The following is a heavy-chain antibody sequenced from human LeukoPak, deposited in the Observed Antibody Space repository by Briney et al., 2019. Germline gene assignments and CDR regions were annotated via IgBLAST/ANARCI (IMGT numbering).Heavy chain of an antibody. J-gene: IGHJ4*02. V-gene: IGHV3-48*01. CDR1: GFTFSSYS. D-gene: IGHD2-21*01. CDR3: APLNWYSPGGY. Sequence: GGSLRLSCAASGFTFSSYSMNWVRQAPGKGLEWVSYISSSSSTIYYADSVKGRFTISRDNAKNSLYLQMNSLRAEDTAVYYCAPLNWYSPGGYWGRGTLVTVSS. CDR2: ISSSSSTI.